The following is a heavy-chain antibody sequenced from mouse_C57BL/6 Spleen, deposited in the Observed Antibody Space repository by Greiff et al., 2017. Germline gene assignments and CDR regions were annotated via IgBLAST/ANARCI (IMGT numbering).Heavy chain of an antibody. CDR2: ISSGSSTI. Sequence: DVKLVESGGGLVKPGGSLKLSCAASGFTFSDYGMHWVRQAPEKGLEWVAYISSGSSTIYYADTVKGRFTISRDNAKNTLFLQMTSLRSEDTAMYYCARRYSSYYAMDYWGQGTSVTVSS. CDR1: GFTFSDYG. V-gene: IGHV5-17*01. CDR3: ARRYSSYYAMDY. J-gene: IGHJ4*01. D-gene: IGHD2-5*01.